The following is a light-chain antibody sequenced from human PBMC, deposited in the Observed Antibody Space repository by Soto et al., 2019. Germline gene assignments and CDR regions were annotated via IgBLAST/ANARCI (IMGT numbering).Light chain of an antibody. V-gene: IGKV3-11*01. CDR2: DAS. CDR1: QSVGTY. J-gene: IGKJ4*01. CDR3: QQRVNWLT. Sequence: EIVLTQSPAILSLSPGERATVSCRASQSVGTYLDWFQQKLGQAPRLLIYDASNRATGIPVRFSGSGSGTDFTLTISSLEPEDFAVYYCQQRVNWLTFGGGTKVEL.